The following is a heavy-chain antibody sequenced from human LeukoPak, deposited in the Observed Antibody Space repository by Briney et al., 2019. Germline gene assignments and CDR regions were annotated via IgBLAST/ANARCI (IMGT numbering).Heavy chain of an antibody. CDR2: ISSSGSTI. CDR1: GFTFSAYY. Sequence: GGSLRLSSAASGFTFSAYYMSWIRQAPGKGLEWVSYISSSGSTIYYADSVKGRFTISRGNAKNSLYLQMSSLRAEDTAVYYCARDSGGILDYFDYWGQGTLVTVSS. J-gene: IGHJ4*02. V-gene: IGHV3-11*01. CDR3: ARDSGGILDYFDY. D-gene: IGHD3-16*01.